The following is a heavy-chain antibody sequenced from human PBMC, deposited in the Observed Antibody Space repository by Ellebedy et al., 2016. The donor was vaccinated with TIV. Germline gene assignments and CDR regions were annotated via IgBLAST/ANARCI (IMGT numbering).Heavy chain of an antibody. D-gene: IGHD3-22*01. V-gene: IGHV1-18*01. CDR3: AREGAYGSGGYYELFDY. CDR2: ISGSNGNT. J-gene: IGHJ4*02. Sequence: ASVKVSCXGSGYSFSSYTIGWVRQAPGQGLEWMGWISGSNGNTKYAQKFQGRVTMTTDTSTNTAYMELRSLRSDDTAVYYCAREGAYGSGGYYELFDYWGQGTLVTVSS. CDR1: GYSFSSYT.